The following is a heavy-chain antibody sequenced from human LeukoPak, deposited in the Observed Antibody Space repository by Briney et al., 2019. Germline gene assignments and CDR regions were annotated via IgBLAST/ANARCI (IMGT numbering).Heavy chain of an antibody. J-gene: IGHJ4*02. D-gene: IGHD4-17*01. CDR3: ARGSWATVTIAGPHDY. CDR2: INPNSGGT. CDR1: GYTFTSYY. V-gene: IGHV1-2*02. Sequence: GASVKVSCKASGYTFTSYYIHWVRQAPGQGLEWMGWINPNSGGTNYAQNFQGRVTMTRDTSISTAYMEVSRLTYDDTAIYYCARGSWATVTIAGPHDYWGRGTLVTVSS.